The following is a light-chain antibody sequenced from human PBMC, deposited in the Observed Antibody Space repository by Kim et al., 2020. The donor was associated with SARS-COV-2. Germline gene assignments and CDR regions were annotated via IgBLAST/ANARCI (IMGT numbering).Light chain of an antibody. CDR3: QVWDNSRVHLV. CDR1: NIGVKS. Sequence: APGKTASITCGGDNIGVKSVHWYQQRPGQAPVVVIHYGSDRPSGIPERFSGSNSGNTATLTITEVEAGDEADYYCQVWDNSRVHLVFGGGTQLTVL. J-gene: IGLJ2*01. CDR2: YGS. V-gene: IGLV3-21*04.